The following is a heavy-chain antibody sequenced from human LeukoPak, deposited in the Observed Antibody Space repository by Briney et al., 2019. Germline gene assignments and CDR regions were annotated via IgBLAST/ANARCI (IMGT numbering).Heavy chain of an antibody. CDR1: GGSISSGGYY. CDR3: ARGSLTYYDSSGYYYRAFDI. J-gene: IGHJ3*02. V-gene: IGHV4-31*03. Sequence: SETLSLTCTVSGGSISSGGYYWSWIRQHPGKGLEWIGYIYYSGSTYYNPSLKSRVTISVGTSKNQFSLKLSSVTAADTAVYYCARGSLTYYDSSGYYYRAFDIWGQGTMATVSS. D-gene: IGHD3-22*01. CDR2: IYYSGST.